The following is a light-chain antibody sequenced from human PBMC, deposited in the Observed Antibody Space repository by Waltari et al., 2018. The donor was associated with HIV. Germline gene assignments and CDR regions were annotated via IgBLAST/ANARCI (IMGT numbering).Light chain of an antibody. J-gene: IGLJ2*01. CDR2: EVS. V-gene: IGLV2-23*02. CDR3: CSYVGVVNSFVL. Sequence: QSALTQPASVSGSPGQSSTISCTGASGNLASWYQQHPGNTPKPINYEVSKRPSGVSDRFSASKSGNTASLTISALQAEDESYYHCCSYVGVVNSFVLFVGGSKLTVL. CDR1: SGNL.